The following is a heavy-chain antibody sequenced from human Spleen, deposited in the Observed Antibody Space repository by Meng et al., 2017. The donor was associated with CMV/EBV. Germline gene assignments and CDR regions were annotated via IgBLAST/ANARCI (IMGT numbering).Heavy chain of an antibody. CDR3: VRGWLRKSFDL. CDR1: GFTFRSYS. J-gene: IGHJ4*02. CDR2: IVGDSNYI. Sequence: GGSLRLSCAASGFTFRSYSMNWVRQAPGKGLEWIATIVGDSNYIYYADSLRGRFTISRDNAKNSLFLQMNTLRVEDTAVYFCVRGWLRKSFDLWGQGILVTVSS. V-gene: IGHV3-21*01. D-gene: IGHD6-19*01.